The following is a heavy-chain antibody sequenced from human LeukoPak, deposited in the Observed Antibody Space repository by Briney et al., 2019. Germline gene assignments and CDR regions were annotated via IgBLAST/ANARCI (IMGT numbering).Heavy chain of an antibody. J-gene: IGHJ4*02. Sequence: GGSLRLSCVVSGFDFSWSTMTWVRQPRGKGAEWVAKMKEDETEIEYVDSAKGRFTISRDNPKISLYLQMNSLRVEDTAVYYCATGGAPRGRFENWGQGTLVTVSS. CDR3: ATGGAPRGRFEN. V-gene: IGHV3-7*01. CDR1: GFDFSWST. CDR2: MKEDETEI.